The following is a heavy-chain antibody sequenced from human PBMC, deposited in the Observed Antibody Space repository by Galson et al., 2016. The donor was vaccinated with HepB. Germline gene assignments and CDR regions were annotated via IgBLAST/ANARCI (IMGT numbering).Heavy chain of an antibody. D-gene: IGHD4-23*01. CDR1: GFTFTDYG. V-gene: IGHV3-33*01. Sequence: SLRLSCAASGFTFTDYGMHWVRQAPGKGLEWVAIIWYDGSYKNYADSVEDRFTISRDNSKNTLYLQMSSLRADDTAVYYCARRRSGGNAIFDYWGQGSLVTVSS. J-gene: IGHJ4*02. CDR3: ARRRSGGNAIFDY. CDR2: IWYDGSYK.